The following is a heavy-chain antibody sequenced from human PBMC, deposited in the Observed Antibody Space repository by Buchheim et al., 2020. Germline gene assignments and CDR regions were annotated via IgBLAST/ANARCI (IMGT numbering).Heavy chain of an antibody. J-gene: IGHJ4*02. CDR2: ISYDGSNK. Sequence: QVQLVESGGGVVQPGRSLRLSCAASGFTFSSYGMHWVRQAPGKGLEWVAVISYDGSNKYYADSVKGRFTISRDNSKNTLYLQMNSLRAEDTAVYYCAKVAHYYDSSFGYYFDYWGQGTL. V-gene: IGHV3-30*18. CDR3: AKVAHYYDSSFGYYFDY. D-gene: IGHD3-22*01. CDR1: GFTFSSYG.